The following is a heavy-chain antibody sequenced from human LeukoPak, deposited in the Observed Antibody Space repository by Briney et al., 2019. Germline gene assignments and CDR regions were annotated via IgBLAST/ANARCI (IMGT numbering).Heavy chain of an antibody. V-gene: IGHV1-18*01. CDR2: ISAYNGNT. CDR3: ARDEDVVVPAAITNWFDP. D-gene: IGHD2-2*02. CDR1: GYTFTSYG. J-gene: IGHJ5*02. Sequence: ASVKVSCKASGYTFTSYGISWERQAPGQGLEWMGWISAYNGNTNYAQKLQGRVTMTTDTSTSTAYMELRSLRSDDTAVYYCARDEDVVVPAAITNWFDPWGQGTLVTVSS.